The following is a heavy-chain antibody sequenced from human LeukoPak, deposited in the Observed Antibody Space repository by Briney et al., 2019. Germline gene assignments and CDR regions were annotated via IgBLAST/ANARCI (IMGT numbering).Heavy chain of an antibody. CDR1: GFTFSSYG. V-gene: IGHV3-30*03. CDR2: ISYDGSNK. J-gene: IGHJ3*02. Sequence: PGGSLRLSCAASGFTFSSYGMHWVRQAPGKGLEWVAVISYDGSNKYYADSVKGRFTISRDNSKNTLYLQMNSLRAEDTAVYYCATAEDDAFDIWGQGTMVTVSS. CDR3: ATAEDDAFDI.